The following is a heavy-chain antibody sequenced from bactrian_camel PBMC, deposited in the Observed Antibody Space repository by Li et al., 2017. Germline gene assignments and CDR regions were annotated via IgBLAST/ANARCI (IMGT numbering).Heavy chain of an antibody. Sequence: VQLVESGGGLAQPGDSLRLSCAASGYTNNRYYMAWFRQAPGKEREGVAAIARGGETNYLDSVKGRFTISVDSADNTLYLQMNDLKPEDTAMYSCAANFGPYCSGPYLARRANFLGQGTQVTVS. D-gene: IGHD2*01. V-gene: IGHV3S67*01. CDR1: GYTNNRYY. J-gene: IGHJ4*01. CDR2: IARGGET.